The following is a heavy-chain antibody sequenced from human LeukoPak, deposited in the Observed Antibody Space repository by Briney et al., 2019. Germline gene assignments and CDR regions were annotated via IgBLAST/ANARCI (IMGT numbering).Heavy chain of an antibody. CDR2: ITGSGGRT. CDR3: ARDERLLSFLK. V-gene: IGHV3-23*01. CDR1: GFTFSNYG. D-gene: IGHD3-3*01. J-gene: IGHJ4*02. Sequence: QPGGSLRLSCAASGFTFSNYGLSCVRQAPGQGLNWVSGITGSGGRTYYADSVKGRFTISRDNSKNTLYLQMNSLRAEDTAIYYCARDERLLSFLKWGQGTLVTVSS.